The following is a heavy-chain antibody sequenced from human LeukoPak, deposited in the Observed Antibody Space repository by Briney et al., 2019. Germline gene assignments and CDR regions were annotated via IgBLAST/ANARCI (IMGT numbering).Heavy chain of an antibody. Sequence: SETLSLTCTVSGGSISSGGYYWSWIRQPPGKGLEWIGYIYHSGSTYYNPSLKSRVTISVDRSKNQFSLKLSSVTAADTAVYYCARVLQGGPRSRGHYYFDYWGQGTLVTVSS. CDR1: GGSISSGGYY. D-gene: IGHD4-11*01. CDR3: ARVLQGGPRSRGHYYFDY. CDR2: IYHSGST. J-gene: IGHJ4*02. V-gene: IGHV4-30-2*01.